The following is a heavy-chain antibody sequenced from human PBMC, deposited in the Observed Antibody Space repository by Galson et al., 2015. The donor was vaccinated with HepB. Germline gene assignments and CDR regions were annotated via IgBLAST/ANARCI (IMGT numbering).Heavy chain of an antibody. V-gene: IGHV3-11*06. D-gene: IGHD5-18*01. CDR2: ISSSGRYT. CDR3: ARVLVGYSYGYNGMDV. J-gene: IGHJ6*02. Sequence: IRQAPGKGLECVSYISSSGRYTNYADSVKGRFTISRDSAKNSLYLQMNSLRAEDAAVYYCARVLVGYSYGYNGMDVWGQGTTVTVSS.